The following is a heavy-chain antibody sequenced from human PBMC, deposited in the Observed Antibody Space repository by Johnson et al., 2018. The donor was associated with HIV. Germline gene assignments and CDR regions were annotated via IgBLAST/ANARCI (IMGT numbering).Heavy chain of an antibody. CDR2: ISGSGGST. D-gene: IGHD3-9*01. Sequence: EVQLVEFGGGLVQPGGSLRLSCAASGFTFSSYAMSWVRQAPGKGLEWVSAISGSGGSTYYADSVKGRFTISRDNSKNTLYLQMNSLRAEDTAVYYCAKEGAFYDIVTGYFRTDAFDIWGQGTMVTVSS. V-gene: IGHV3-23*04. CDR3: AKEGAFYDIVTGYFRTDAFDI. CDR1: GFTFSSYA. J-gene: IGHJ3*02.